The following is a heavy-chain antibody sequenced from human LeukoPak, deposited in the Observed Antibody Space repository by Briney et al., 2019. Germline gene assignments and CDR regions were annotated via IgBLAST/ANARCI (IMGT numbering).Heavy chain of an antibody. CDR1: GFTFSSYA. D-gene: IGHD3-10*01. V-gene: IGHV3-23*01. CDR3: AKVGGGSGSYYNVQNYYYMDV. J-gene: IGHJ6*03. CDR2: ISGSGGST. Sequence: GGSLRLSCAASGFTFSSYAMSWVRQAPGKGLEWVSAISGSGGSTYYADSVKGRFTISRDNSKNTLYLQMNSLRAEDTAVYYCAKVGGGSGSYYNVQNYYYMDVWGKGTTVTVSS.